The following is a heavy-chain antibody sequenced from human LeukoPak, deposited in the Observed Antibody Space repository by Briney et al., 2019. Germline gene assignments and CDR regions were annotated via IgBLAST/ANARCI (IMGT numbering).Heavy chain of an antibody. D-gene: IGHD3-10*01. J-gene: IGHJ4*02. CDR2: ISYDGSNK. Sequence: HTGGSLRLSCAASGFTFSSYGMHWVRQAPGKGLEWVAVISYDGSNKYYADFVKGRFTISRDNSKNTLYLQMNSLRAEATAVSYCAKDRRPNGSGSYLDYWGQGTLVTVSS. CDR3: AKDRRPNGSGSYLDY. CDR1: GFTFSSYG. V-gene: IGHV3-30*18.